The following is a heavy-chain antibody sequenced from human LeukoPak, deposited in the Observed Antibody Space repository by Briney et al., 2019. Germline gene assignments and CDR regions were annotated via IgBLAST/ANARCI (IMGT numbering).Heavy chain of an antibody. CDR2: IKQDGSER. V-gene: IGHV3-7*03. J-gene: IGHJ6*02. Sequence: GSLRLSCVVSGFTFSNYWMGWARQAPGKGLEWVANIKQDGSERYYVDSVKGRFTISRDNAKNSLYLQMNSLRAEDTAVYYCARAQTYGMDVWGQGTTVTVSS. CDR3: ARAQTYGMDV. CDR1: GFTFSNYW.